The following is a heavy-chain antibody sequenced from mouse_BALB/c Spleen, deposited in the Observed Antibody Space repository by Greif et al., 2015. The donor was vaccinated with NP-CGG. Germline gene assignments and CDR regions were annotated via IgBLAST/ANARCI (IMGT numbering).Heavy chain of an antibody. CDR1: GYTFTSYY. V-gene: IGHV1S81*02. CDR2: INPSNGGT. J-gene: IGHJ4*01. Sequence: QVQLQQSGAELVKPGASVKLSCKASGYTFTSYYMYWVKQRPGQGLEWIGEINPSNGGTNFNEKFKSKATLTVDKSSSTAYMQLSSLTSEDSAVYYCTREGNLYAMDYWGQGTSVTVSS. CDR3: TREGNLYAMDY.